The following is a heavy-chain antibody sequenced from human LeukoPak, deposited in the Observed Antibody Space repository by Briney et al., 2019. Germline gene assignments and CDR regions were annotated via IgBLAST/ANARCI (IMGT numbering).Heavy chain of an antibody. D-gene: IGHD1-26*01. CDR1: GGSLSDYY. CDR3: ARYEWERVNDAFDI. V-gene: IGHV4-34*01. CDR2: INHSGVT. Sequence: PSETLSLTCAVFGGSLSDYYWSWIRQPPGQGLEWIGEINHSGVTNYHPSLKSRVTISVDMSKNQFSLQLNSVTPEDTALYYCARYEWERVNDAFDIWGQGTMVTVSS. J-gene: IGHJ3*02.